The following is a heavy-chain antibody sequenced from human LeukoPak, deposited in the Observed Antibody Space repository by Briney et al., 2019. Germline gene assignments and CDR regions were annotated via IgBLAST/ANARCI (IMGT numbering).Heavy chain of an antibody. Sequence: GGSLRLSYAVSGFIFSSYSMNWVRQAPGKGLEWVSSISTSSIYIYYADSVKGRFTISRDNAKNSLYLQMNSLRAEDTAVYYCARGQDTVITSRDAFDIWGQGTMVTVSS. J-gene: IGHJ3*02. D-gene: IGHD4-23*01. V-gene: IGHV3-21*01. CDR1: GFIFSSYS. CDR2: ISTSSIYI. CDR3: ARGQDTVITSRDAFDI.